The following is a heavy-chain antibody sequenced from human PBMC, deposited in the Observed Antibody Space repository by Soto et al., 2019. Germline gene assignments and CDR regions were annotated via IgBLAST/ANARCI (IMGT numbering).Heavy chain of an antibody. J-gene: IGHJ4*02. CDR2: ISGSGGST. D-gene: IGHD2-15*01. CDR3: AKEYGSGGSGYLGGRSFDY. Sequence: EVQLLESGGGLVQPGGSLRLSCAASGFTFSSYAMSWVRQAPGKGLEWVSAISGSGGSTYYADSVKGRFTISRDNSKNTLYLQMNSLRAEDTAVYYCAKEYGSGGSGYLGGRSFDYWGQGTLVTVSS. V-gene: IGHV3-23*01. CDR1: GFTFSSYA.